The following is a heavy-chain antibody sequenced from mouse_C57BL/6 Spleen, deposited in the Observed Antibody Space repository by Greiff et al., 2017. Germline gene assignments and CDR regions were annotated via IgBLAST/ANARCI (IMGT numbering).Heavy chain of an antibody. D-gene: IGHD2-3*01. CDR3: ARYFVGDGYAMDY. CDR2: IRNKANGYTT. J-gene: IGHJ4*01. Sequence: EVKLMESGGGLVQPGGSLSLSCAASGFTFTDYYMSWVRQPPGKALEWLGFIRNKANGYTTEYSASVKGRFTISRDNSQSILYLQMNSLRAEDSATYYCARYFVGDGYAMDYWGQGTSVTVSS. V-gene: IGHV7-3*01. CDR1: GFTFTDYY.